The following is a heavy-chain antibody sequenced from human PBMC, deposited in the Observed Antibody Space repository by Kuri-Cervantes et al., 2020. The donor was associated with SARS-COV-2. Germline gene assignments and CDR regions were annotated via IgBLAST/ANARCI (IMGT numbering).Heavy chain of an antibody. Sequence: SGPTLVKPTQTLTLTCTFSGFSLSTSGVGVGWIRQPPGKALEWLALIYWNDDKRYSPSLKSRLTITKDTSKNQVVLTMTNVDPVDTATYYCAHSYSSSWYVYWFDPWGQGTLVTVSS. CDR1: GFSLSTSGVG. D-gene: IGHD6-13*01. V-gene: IGHV2-5*01. J-gene: IGHJ5*02. CDR3: AHSYSSSWYVYWFDP. CDR2: IYWNDDK.